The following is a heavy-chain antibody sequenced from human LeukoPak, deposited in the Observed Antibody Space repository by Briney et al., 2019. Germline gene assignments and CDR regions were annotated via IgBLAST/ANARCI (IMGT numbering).Heavy chain of an antibody. CDR2: VSYSGTT. J-gene: IGHJ6*03. D-gene: IGHD6-25*01. V-gene: IGHV4-59*12. Sequence: SSGTLSLTCTVSGGTMNSYLWSWIRQPPGKGLDWIGYVSYSGTTDYNSSLKSRVTMSVDTSKNQFSLKLSSVTAADTAVYYCARELPPWGYSSEYYYMDVWGKGTTVTVSS. CDR3: ARELPPWGYSSEYYYMDV. CDR1: GGTMNSYL.